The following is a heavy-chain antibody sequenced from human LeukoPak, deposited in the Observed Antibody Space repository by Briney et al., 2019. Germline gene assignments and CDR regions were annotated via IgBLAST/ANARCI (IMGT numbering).Heavy chain of an antibody. CDR3: ARAGDYVDYVWGSLHDFPIDY. V-gene: IGHV4-61*08. D-gene: IGHD3-16*01. Sequence: PSETLSLTCTVSGGSISSGGYYWSWIRQHPGKGLEWIGYIYYSGSTNYNPSLRSRVTISVDTSKNQFSLKLSSVTAADTAVYYCARAGDYVDYVWGSLHDFPIDYWGQGTLVTVSS. J-gene: IGHJ4*02. CDR1: GGSISSGGYY. CDR2: IYYSGST.